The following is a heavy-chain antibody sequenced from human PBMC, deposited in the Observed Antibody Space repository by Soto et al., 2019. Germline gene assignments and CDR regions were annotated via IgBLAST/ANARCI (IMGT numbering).Heavy chain of an antibody. CDR1: GYSFTSYW. D-gene: IGHD2-8*01. Sequence: PGESLKISCKGSGYSFTSYWIGWVRQMPGKGLEWMGIIYPGDSDTRYSPSFQGQVTISADKSISTAYLQWSSLKASDTAMYYCARRSIYCTNGVCYTNYFDYWGQGTLVTVSS. CDR3: ARRSIYCTNGVCYTNYFDY. J-gene: IGHJ4*02. V-gene: IGHV5-51*01. CDR2: IYPGDSDT.